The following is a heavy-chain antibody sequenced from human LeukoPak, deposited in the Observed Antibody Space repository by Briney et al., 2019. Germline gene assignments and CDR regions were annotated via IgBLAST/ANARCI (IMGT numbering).Heavy chain of an antibody. D-gene: IGHD6-6*01. Sequence: ASVKVSCKVSGYTLTELSMHWVRQAPGQGLEWMGWINPTSGGTNYEQKFQGRVTMTRDTSISTAYMELSSLTSDDTAVYYCARAPTQFSSSYYYYMDVWGKGTTVTVSS. CDR2: INPTSGGT. V-gene: IGHV1-2*02. CDR1: GYTLTELS. CDR3: ARAPTQFSSSYYYYMDV. J-gene: IGHJ6*03.